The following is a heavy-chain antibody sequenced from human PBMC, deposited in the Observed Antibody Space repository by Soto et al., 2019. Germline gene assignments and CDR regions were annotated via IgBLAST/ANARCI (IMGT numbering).Heavy chain of an antibody. CDR3: ASTYYYDSAGTNAFDI. CDR2: IYYSGTT. V-gene: IGHV4-30-4*01. D-gene: IGHD3-22*01. J-gene: IGHJ3*02. Sequence: SETLSLTCTVSGGSINSGDYYWSWIRQPPGKGLEWIGYIYYSGTTYYNPSLKSRVTISVDTSKNQFSLKLSSVTAADTAVYYCASTYYYDSAGTNAFDIWGQGTMVTVSS. CDR1: GGSINSGDYY.